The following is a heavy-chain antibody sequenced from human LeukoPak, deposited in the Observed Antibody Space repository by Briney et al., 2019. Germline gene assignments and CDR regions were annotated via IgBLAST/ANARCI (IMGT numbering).Heavy chain of an antibody. CDR2: INNDGSST. CDR1: GFTFSSYW. V-gene: IGHV3-74*01. CDR3: ARVRYSSSWFDY. Sequence: GGSLRLSCAASGFTFSSYWMHWVRRAPGKGLVWVSRINNDGSSTSYADSVKGRFTISRDNAKNTLYLQMNSLRAEDTAVYYCARVRYSSSWFDYWGQGTLVTVSS. J-gene: IGHJ4*02. D-gene: IGHD6-13*01.